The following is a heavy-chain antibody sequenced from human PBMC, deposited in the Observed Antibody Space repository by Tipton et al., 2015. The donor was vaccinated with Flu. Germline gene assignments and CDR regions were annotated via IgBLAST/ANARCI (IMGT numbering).Heavy chain of an antibody. Sequence: SLRLSCAASGFTLSSYGMHWVRQAPGKGLEWVAVIWYDGSNKYYADSVKGRFTISRDNSKNTLYLQMNSLRAEDTAVYYCARDGVGANYFDYWGQVTLLPVSS. V-gene: IGHV3-33*01. CDR1: GFTLSSYG. D-gene: IGHD1-26*01. J-gene: IGHJ4*02. CDR2: IWYDGSNK. CDR3: ARDGVGANYFDY.